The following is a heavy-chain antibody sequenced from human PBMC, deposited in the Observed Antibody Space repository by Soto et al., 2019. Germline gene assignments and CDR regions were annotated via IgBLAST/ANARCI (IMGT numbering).Heavy chain of an antibody. CDR1: GFTFSNYD. CDR2: ISHSGRGT. J-gene: IGHJ5*02. CDR3: ARVTEEHDRASSWFAP. D-gene: IGHD2-21*01. V-gene: IGHV3-23*01. Sequence: EVQLLESGGDLVQPGGSLRLSCSASGFTFSNYDMSWVRQAPGKGLAWVSAISHSGRGTYYADSVEGRFTISRDNSKNTVYLQMNSLRVEDTALYYCARVTEEHDRASSWFAPWGQGTLVTVSS.